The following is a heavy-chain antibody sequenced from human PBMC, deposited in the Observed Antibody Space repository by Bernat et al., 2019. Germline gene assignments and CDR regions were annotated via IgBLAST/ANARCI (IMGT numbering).Heavy chain of an antibody. CDR2: ISYDGSNK. CDR3: ATRDEEYYDFWSGYQHRSDY. V-gene: IGHV3-30*03. Sequence: QVQLVESGGGVVQPGRSLRLSCAASGFTFSSYGMHWVRQAPGKGLEWVAVISYDGSNKYYADSRKGRFTITRENSKRTMYREMNSLRAGDTAVYYCATRDEEYYDFWSGYQHRSDYWGQGTLVTVSS. CDR1: GFTFSSYG. D-gene: IGHD3-3*01. J-gene: IGHJ4*02.